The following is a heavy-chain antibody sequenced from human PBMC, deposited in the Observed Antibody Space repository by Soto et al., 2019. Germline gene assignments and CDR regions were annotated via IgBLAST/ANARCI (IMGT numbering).Heavy chain of an antibody. V-gene: IGHV4-59*01. J-gene: IGHJ4*02. CDR1: EGSIRSYC. CDR3: AGSYYDSSGYSLGY. Sequence: PSETRSRRCPVSEGSIRSYCWSWIRKPPGKGLEWIGYIYYSGSTNYNPSLKSRVTISVGTSKNQFSLRLSSVTAADTAVYYCAGSYYDSSGYSLGYWGQGTLVPISS. D-gene: IGHD3-22*01. CDR2: IYYSGST.